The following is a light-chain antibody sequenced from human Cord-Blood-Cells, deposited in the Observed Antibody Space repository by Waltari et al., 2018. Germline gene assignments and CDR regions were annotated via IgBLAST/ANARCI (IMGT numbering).Light chain of an antibody. CDR1: SHEVGGFYF. CDR2: EVS. CDR3: SSYTSSSTPYV. V-gene: IGLV2-14*01. Sequence: QSALTQPAPVSGSPGQFVPLLRTGNSHEVGGFYFGSWYQQHPGQAPKLMIYEVSNRPSGVSNRFSGSKSGNTASLTISGLQAEDEADYYCSSYTSSSTPYVFGTGTKVTVL. J-gene: IGLJ1*01.